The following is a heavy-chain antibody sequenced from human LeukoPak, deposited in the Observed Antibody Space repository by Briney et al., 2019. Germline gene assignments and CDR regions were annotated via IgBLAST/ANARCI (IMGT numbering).Heavy chain of an antibody. CDR3: ARDPYGYCSGASCGGEAFDI. Sequence: SETLSLTCTVSGYSISSGYYWGWIRPPPGKGLEWIGSIYHSGSTYYNPSLKSRVTTSVDTSKNQFSLKLSSVTAADTAVYYCARDPYGYCSGASCGGEAFDIWGQGTMVTVSS. CDR2: IYHSGST. J-gene: IGHJ3*02. V-gene: IGHV4-38-2*02. D-gene: IGHD2-15*01. CDR1: GYSISSGYY.